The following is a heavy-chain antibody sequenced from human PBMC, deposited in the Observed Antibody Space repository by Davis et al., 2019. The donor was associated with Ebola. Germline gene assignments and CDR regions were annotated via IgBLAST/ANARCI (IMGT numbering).Heavy chain of an antibody. V-gene: IGHV3-48*01. CDR3: AKDAGSGSYYTY. CDR2: ISSSGSTT. CDR1: GFTFSTFT. J-gene: IGHJ4*02. D-gene: IGHD1-26*01. Sequence: PGGSLRLSCAASGFTFSTFTMIWVRQAPGKGLEWLSYISSSGSTTYYADSVKGRFTISRDNAKNSLYLQMNSLRAEDTAVYYCAKDAGSGSYYTYWGQGILVTVSS.